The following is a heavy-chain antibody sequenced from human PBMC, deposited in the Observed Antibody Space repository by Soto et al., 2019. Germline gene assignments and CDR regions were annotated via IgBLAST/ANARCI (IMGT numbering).Heavy chain of an antibody. D-gene: IGHD3-9*01. J-gene: IGHJ4*02. V-gene: IGHV5-10-1*01. CDR3: ARASYDILTGPTGRPHDY. Sequence: GESLKISCKGSGWRFTSYWISWVRQMPGKGLEWMGRIDPSDSYTNYSPSFQGHVTISADKSISTAYLQWSSLKASDTAMYYCARASYDILTGPTGRPHDYWGQGTLVTVSS. CDR1: GWRFTSYW. CDR2: IDPSDSYT.